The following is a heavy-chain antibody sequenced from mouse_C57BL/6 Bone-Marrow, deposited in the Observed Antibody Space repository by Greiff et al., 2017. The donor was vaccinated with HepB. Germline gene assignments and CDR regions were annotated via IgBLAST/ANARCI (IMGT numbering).Heavy chain of an antibody. V-gene: IGHV1-81*01. CDR1: GYTFTSYG. J-gene: IGHJ3*01. CDR2: IYPRSGNT. D-gene: IGHD1-2*01. Sequence: VQLQQSGAELARPGASVKLSCKASGYTFTSYGMSWVKQRPGQGLEWIGEIYPRSGNTYYNEKFKGKATLTEDKSSSTAYMDLRSLTSEDSAVYFCESALLRVVYWGQGTLVTVSA. CDR3: ESALLRVVY.